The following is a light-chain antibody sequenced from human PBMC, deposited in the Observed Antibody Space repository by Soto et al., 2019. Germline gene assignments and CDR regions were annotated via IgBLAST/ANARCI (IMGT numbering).Light chain of an antibody. Sequence: EIVLTQSPGTLSLSPGERATLSCRASQSVSNNYLAWYQQKPGQAPRLLIYGASNRATGIPDRFSGSGSGTDFTLTISRLEPEDFAVYSCQQYGSAPRTFGQGTKVDIK. CDR2: GAS. J-gene: IGKJ1*01. CDR3: QQYGSAPRT. V-gene: IGKV3-20*01. CDR1: QSVSNNY.